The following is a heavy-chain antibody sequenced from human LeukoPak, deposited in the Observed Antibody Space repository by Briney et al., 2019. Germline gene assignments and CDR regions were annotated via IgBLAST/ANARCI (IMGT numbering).Heavy chain of an antibody. V-gene: IGHV4-59*01. D-gene: IGHD3-22*01. Sequence: SETLSLTCTVSGGSISSYYWSWIRQPPGKGLEWIGDIYYSGYTNYNPSLKSRVTISVDTSKNQFSLKLRSVTAADTAVYYCARVPGQYYYDSSGDWFDPWGQGTLVTVSS. CDR1: GGSISSYY. CDR2: IYYSGYT. J-gene: IGHJ5*02. CDR3: ARVPGQYYYDSSGDWFDP.